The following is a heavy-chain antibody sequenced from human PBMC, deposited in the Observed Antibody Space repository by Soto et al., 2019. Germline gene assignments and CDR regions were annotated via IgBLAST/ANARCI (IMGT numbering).Heavy chain of an antibody. J-gene: IGHJ5*02. Sequence: PSQTLSLTCAISRDSVSSNSAAWNWIRLSPSRGLEWLGRTYYRSKWYSTYAISVKNRISISPDTSKNQFSLQLNSVTPDDTAVYYCARGPGSLRPWGQGTLVTVSS. D-gene: IGHD1-1*01. CDR1: RDSVSSNSAA. CDR3: ARGPGSLRP. CDR2: TYYRSKWYS. V-gene: IGHV6-1*01.